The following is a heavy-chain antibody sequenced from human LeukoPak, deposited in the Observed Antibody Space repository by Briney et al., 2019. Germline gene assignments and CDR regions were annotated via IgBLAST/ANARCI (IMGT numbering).Heavy chain of an antibody. V-gene: IGHV1-18*01. CDR2: ISAYNGNT. Sequence: ASVKVSCKASGYTFTSYGISWVRQAPGQGLEWMGWISAYNGNTNYAQKLQGRVTMTTDTSTSTAYMELRSLRSDDTAVYYCARDYCSSTSCYLYYFDYWRQGTLVTVSS. D-gene: IGHD2-2*01. J-gene: IGHJ4*02. CDR3: ARDYCSSTSCYLYYFDY. CDR1: GYTFTSYG.